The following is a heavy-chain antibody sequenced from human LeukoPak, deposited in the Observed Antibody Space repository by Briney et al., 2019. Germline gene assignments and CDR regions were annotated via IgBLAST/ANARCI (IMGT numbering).Heavy chain of an antibody. CDR1: GFTFSSYW. J-gene: IGHJ4*02. CDR3: VRESRSSSDSR. D-gene: IGHD2-2*01. CDR2: INQDGSQK. Sequence: PGGSLRLSCAASGFTFSSYWMSRVRQAPGKGLEWVANINQDGSQKNDVDSLEGRFTVSRDNAKNSLYLQMNGLGAEDTAVYYCVRESRSSSDSRWGQGTLVTVSS. V-gene: IGHV3-7*01.